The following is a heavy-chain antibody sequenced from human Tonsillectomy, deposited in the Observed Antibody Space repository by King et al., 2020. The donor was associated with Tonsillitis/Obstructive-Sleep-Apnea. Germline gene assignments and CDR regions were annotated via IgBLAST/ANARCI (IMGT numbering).Heavy chain of an antibody. CDR2: LSGSSNYI. CDR3: ARVPPVMLNFYMDG. Sequence: VQLVESGGGLVKPGGSLRLSCAASGFSFSVYSMNWVRQAPGKGLEWVSSLSGSSNYISYGDSVKGRFTISRDNAKNSLYLQMNRLRAEDTAVYYGARVPPVMLNFYMDGWGNGATVTVSS. J-gene: IGHJ6*03. V-gene: IGHV3-21*01. CDR1: GFSFSVYS. D-gene: IGHD3-16*01.